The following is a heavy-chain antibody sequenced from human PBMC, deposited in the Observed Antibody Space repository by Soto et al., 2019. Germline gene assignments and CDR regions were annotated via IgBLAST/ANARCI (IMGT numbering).Heavy chain of an antibody. Sequence: EVQLVESGGGLVQPGGSLRLSCAASGFTVSSNYMSWVRQAPGKGLEWVSVIYSGGSTYYADSVKRRFTISRHNSKNTLYLQMNSLRAEDTAVYYCARGAVADIYYYYGMDVWGQGTTVTVSS. J-gene: IGHJ6*02. CDR3: ARGAVADIYYYYGMDV. CDR2: IYSGGST. D-gene: IGHD6-19*01. V-gene: IGHV3-53*04. CDR1: GFTVSSNY.